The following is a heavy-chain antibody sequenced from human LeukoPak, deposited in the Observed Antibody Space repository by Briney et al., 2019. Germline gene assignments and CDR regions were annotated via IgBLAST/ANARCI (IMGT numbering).Heavy chain of an antibody. CDR3: ARVLQQLVKGTDDY. Sequence: GGSLRLSCAASGFTFSSYAMSWVRQAPGKGLEWVSAISGSGGSTYYADSVKGRFTISRDNAKNSLYLQMNSLRAEDTAVYYCARVLQQLVKGTDDYWGQGTLVTVSS. CDR1: GFTFSSYA. CDR2: ISGSGGST. J-gene: IGHJ4*02. V-gene: IGHV3-23*01. D-gene: IGHD6-13*01.